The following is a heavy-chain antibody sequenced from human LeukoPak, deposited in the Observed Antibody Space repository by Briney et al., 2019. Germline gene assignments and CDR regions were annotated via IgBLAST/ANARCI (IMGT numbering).Heavy chain of an antibody. V-gene: IGHV1-69*05. J-gene: IGHJ3*02. Sequence: ASVKVSCKASGGTFSSYAISWVRQAPGQGLEWMGGIIPIFGTANYAQKFQGRVTITTDESTSTAYMELSSLRSEDTAVYYCARGITETTVTDAFDIWGQGTMVTVSS. CDR1: GGTFSSYA. CDR2: IIPIFGTA. CDR3: ARGITETTVTDAFDI. D-gene: IGHD4-17*01.